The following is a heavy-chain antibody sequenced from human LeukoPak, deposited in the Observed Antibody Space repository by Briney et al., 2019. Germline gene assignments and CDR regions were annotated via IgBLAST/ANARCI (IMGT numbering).Heavy chain of an antibody. CDR1: GFTVSSNY. J-gene: IGHJ4*02. Sequence: TGGSLRLSCAASGFTVSSNYMSWVRQAPGKGLEWVSVIYSGGNTYYADFVRGRFTISRDNSKNTLHLQMNSLRVEDTAVYYCASCFTDGDCDYWGQGTLVTVSS. D-gene: IGHD4-17*01. CDR3: ASCFTDGDCDY. V-gene: IGHV3-66*01. CDR2: IYSGGNT.